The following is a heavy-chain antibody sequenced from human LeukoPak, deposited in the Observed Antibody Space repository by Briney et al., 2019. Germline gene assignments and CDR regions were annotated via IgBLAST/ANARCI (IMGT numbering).Heavy chain of an antibody. V-gene: IGHV1-18*01. CDR1: GYTFTTYG. CDR2: ISAYNSDT. J-gene: IGHJ5*02. CDR3: ARDLVAARPGWFDP. D-gene: IGHD6-6*01. Sequence: ASVKVSCKASGYTFTTYGISWMRQAPGQGLEWMGWISAYNSDTKYAQKFQGRVTMTTETPTSTAYMELRSLRYDDTAVYYCARDLVAARPGWFDPWGQGTLVTVSS.